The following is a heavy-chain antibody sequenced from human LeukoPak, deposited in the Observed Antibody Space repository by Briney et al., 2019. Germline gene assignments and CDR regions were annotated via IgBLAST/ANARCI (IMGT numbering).Heavy chain of an antibody. CDR3: AGSTNWNYVRRFWFDP. D-gene: IGHD1-7*01. Sequence: GGSLRLSCAASGFTFSSYAMHWVRQAPGKGLEWVAVISYDGSNKYYADSVKGRFTISRDNAKNSLYLQMNSLRAEDTAVYYCAGSTNWNYVRRFWFDPWGQGTLVTVSS. CDR2: ISYDGSNK. J-gene: IGHJ5*02. V-gene: IGHV3-30*04. CDR1: GFTFSSYA.